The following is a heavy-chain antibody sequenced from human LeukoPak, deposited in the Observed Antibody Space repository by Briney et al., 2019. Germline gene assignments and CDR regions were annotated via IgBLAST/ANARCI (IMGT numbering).Heavy chain of an antibody. CDR3: ASGRIYGGTVFDY. CDR2: IYPGDSDT. J-gene: IGHJ4*02. CDR1: GYSFTSYW. D-gene: IGHD4-23*01. V-gene: IGHV5-51*01. Sequence: GESLKISCKGSGYSFTSYWLGWVRQMPGKGLEWMGIIYPGDSDTRYSPSFQGQVTISADKTISTAYLQWSSLKASDTAMYYCASGRIYGGTVFDYWGQGTLVTVSS.